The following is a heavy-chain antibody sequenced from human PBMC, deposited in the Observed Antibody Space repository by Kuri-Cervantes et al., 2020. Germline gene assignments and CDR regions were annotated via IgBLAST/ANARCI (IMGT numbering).Heavy chain of an antibody. J-gene: IGHJ1*01. V-gene: IGHV3-11*04. CDR1: GFTLSDYY. Sequence: GESLKISCAASGFTLSDYYMSWIRQAPGKGLEWVSYINSSGSTIYYADSVKGRFTISRDNAKNSLYLQMNSLRAEDTAVYYCARDSDENTGVNYFQHWGQGTLVTVSS. CDR2: INSSGSTI. CDR3: ARDSDENTGVNYFQH. D-gene: IGHD4-23*01.